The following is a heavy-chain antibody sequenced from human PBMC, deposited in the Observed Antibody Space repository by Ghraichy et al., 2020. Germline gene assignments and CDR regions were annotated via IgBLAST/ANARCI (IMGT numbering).Heavy chain of an antibody. Sequence: SETLSLTCAVYGGSFSGYYWSWIRQPPGKGLEWIGEINHSGSTNYNPSLKSRVTISVDTSKNQFSLKLSSVTAADTAVYYCARWPRGDCSSTSCLASHYGMDVWGQGTTVTVSS. V-gene: IGHV4-34*01. D-gene: IGHD2-2*01. J-gene: IGHJ6*02. CDR3: ARWPRGDCSSTSCLASHYGMDV. CDR2: INHSGST. CDR1: GGSFSGYY.